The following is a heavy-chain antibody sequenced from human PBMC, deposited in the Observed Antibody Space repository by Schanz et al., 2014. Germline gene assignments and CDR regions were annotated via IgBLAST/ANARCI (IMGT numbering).Heavy chain of an antibody. V-gene: IGHV4-59*08. D-gene: IGHD3-3*01. CDR2: IHQSGGT. J-gene: IGHJ5*02. Sequence: QVQLQESGPGLVKPSETLSLTCSVSGGDIGNYYWSWIRHPPGKGLEWIGYIHQSGGTNYNPSLKSRVTILVDTSKNQFSLRLTSLTAADTAVYYCAKFLYDDPSWGQGTLVTVSS. CDR1: GGDIGNYY. CDR3: AKFLYDDPS.